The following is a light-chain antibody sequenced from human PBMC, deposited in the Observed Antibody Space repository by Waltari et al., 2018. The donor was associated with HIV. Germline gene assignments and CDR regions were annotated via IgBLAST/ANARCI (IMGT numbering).Light chain of an antibody. CDR1: TGAVTSSSY. CDR3: LLYYGGRQPTWV. V-gene: IGLV7-43*01. Sequence: VVTQEPSLTVSPGGTVTLTCTSSTGAVTSSSYASWFQQRPGQPPRPLIYSADKRHSWTPDHFSGSLRGGKAALTLFGAQQEDEADYFCLLYYGGRQPTWVFGGGTKLTV. CDR2: SAD. J-gene: IGLJ3*02.